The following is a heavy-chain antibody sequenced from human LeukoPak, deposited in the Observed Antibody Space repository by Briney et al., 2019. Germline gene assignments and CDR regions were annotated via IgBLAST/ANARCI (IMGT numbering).Heavy chain of an antibody. J-gene: IGHJ4*02. CDR3: ARAGGNCSSTSCYIY. Sequence: GASVKVSCKASGGTFSSYAISWVRQAPGQGLEWMGGIIPIFGTANYAQKFQGRVTITADESTSTAYMELSSLRSEDTAVYYCARAGGNCSSTSCYIYWGQGTLVTVSS. D-gene: IGHD2-2*02. CDR1: GGTFSSYA. CDR2: IIPIFGTA. V-gene: IGHV1-69*13.